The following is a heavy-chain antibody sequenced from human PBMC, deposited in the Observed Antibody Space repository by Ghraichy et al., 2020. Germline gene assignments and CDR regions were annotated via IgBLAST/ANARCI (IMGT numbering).Heavy chain of an antibody. V-gene: IGHV4-34*01. CDR3: ASNRVGAR. CDR1: GGSFSGYY. J-gene: IGHJ4*02. D-gene: IGHD1-26*01. CDR2: INHRGIT. Sequence: SQTLSLTCAVYGGSFSGYYWSWIRQPPGKGLEWIGEINHRGITNYNPSLKSRVTISVDTSKNQFSLKLSSVTAADTAVYYCASNRVGARWGQGTLVTVSS.